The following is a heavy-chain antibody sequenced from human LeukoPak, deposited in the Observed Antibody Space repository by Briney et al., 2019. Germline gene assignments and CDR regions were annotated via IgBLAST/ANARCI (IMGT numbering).Heavy chain of an antibody. CDR3: AKGGTYGGGADY. V-gene: IGHV4-4*02. D-gene: IGHD3-16*01. CDR2: IYNGGST. Sequence: SETLSLTCAVSGGSISSSNWWSWVRQPPGKGLEWIGYIYNGGSTTYSPSLNSRVTISLDTSNNQVSLRLSSVTAADTAVSYCAKGGTYGGGADYWGQGTLVTVSS. CDR1: GGSISSSNW. J-gene: IGHJ4*02.